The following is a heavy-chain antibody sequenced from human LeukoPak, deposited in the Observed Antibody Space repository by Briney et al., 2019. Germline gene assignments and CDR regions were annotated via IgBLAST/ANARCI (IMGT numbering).Heavy chain of an antibody. CDR2: IKSKGDGGTT. CDR3: TTVTMVRGIN. Sequence: GGSLRLSCAASGFTFSYAYMNWVRQAPGKGPEWVGRIKSKGDGGTTDYAAPVKGRFTISRDDSKNMLYLRMNSLTTEDTAVYYCTTVTMVRGINWGQGTLVTVS. V-gene: IGHV3-15*01. J-gene: IGHJ4*02. CDR1: GFTFSYAY. D-gene: IGHD3-10*01.